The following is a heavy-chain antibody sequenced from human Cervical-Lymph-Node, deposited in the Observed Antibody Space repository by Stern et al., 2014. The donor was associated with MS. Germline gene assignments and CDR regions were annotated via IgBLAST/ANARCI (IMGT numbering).Heavy chain of an antibody. J-gene: IGHJ6*02. CDR2: IVPLFGKP. CDR3: ASPLTATSVPFGYYGMDV. Sequence: VQLVESGAEVKKPGSSVKVSCKASGGTFSNYATSWVRQAPGQGLEWMGGIVPLFGKPNSAQKFQGRVTITADESTSTAYMDLSSLRSEDTAVYYCASPLTATSVPFGYYGMDVWGQGTTVTVS. V-gene: IGHV1-69*01. CDR1: GGTFSNYA. D-gene: IGHD4-17*01.